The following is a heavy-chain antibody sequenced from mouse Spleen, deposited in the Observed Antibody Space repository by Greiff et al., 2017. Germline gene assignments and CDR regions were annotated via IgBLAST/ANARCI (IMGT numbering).Heavy chain of an antibody. Sequence: DVKLVESEGGLVQPGSSMKLSCTASGFTFSDYYMAWVRQVPEKGLEWVANINYDGSSTYYLDSLKSRFIISRDNAKNILYLQMSSLKSEDTATYYCARDGYPFYYAMDYWGQGTSVTVSS. CDR2: INYDGSST. CDR1: GFTFSDYY. V-gene: IGHV5-16*01. CDR3: ARDGYPFYYAMDY. D-gene: IGHD2-2*01. J-gene: IGHJ4*01.